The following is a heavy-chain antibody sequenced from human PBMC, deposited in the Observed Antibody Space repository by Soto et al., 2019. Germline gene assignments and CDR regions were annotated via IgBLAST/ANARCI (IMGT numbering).Heavy chain of an antibody. CDR2: IWYDGSNK. CDR1: GFTFSSYG. Sequence: GGSLRLSCAASGFTFSSYGMHWVRQAPGKGLEWVAVIWYDGSNKYYADSVKGRFTISRDNSKNTLYLQMNSLRAEDTAFYYCARDNYVWGSYRYQAPPHGDSSPPARKNWFDPWGQRTLVTVSS. J-gene: IGHJ5*02. CDR3: ARDNYVWGSYRYQAPPHGDSSPPARKNWFDP. D-gene: IGHD3-16*02. V-gene: IGHV3-33*01.